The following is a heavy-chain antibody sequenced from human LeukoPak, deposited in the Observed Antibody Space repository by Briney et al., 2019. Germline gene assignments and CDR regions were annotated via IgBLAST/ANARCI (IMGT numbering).Heavy chain of an antibody. CDR3: ARVQEYSSSWYPPQYYYYGMDV. J-gene: IGHJ6*02. CDR2: INPNSGGT. Sequence: ASVKDSCKASGYTFTGYYMHWVRQAPGQGLEWMGWINPNSGGTNYAQKFQGRVTMTRVTSISSAYMELSRLRSDDTAVYYCARVQEYSSSWYPPQYYYYGMDVWGQGTTVTVSS. D-gene: IGHD6-13*01. CDR1: GYTFTGYY. V-gene: IGHV1-2*02.